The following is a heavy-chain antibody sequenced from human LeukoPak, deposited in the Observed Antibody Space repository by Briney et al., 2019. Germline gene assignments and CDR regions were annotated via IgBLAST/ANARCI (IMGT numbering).Heavy chain of an antibody. D-gene: IGHD5-18*01. CDR2: IYTSGST. J-gene: IGHJ6*02. V-gene: IGHV4-61*02. Sequence: SETLSLTCTVSGDSISSGSSYWSWIRQPAGKGLEWIGRIYTSGSTHYNPSLKSRATISIDTSKNQFSLKLSPVTAADTAVYYCATGLIQKSSPYGMDVWGQGTTVTVSS. CDR1: GDSISSGSSY. CDR3: ATGLIQKSSPYGMDV.